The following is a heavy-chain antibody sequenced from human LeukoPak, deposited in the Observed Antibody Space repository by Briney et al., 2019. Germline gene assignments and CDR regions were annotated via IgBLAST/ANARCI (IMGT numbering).Heavy chain of an antibody. CDR3: ARQGGQPDYSDLYYFYYYIDV. Sequence: PSETLSLTCTVSGGSISSYYWGWIRQPPGKGLEWIGSIYYSGSTYYNPSLKSRVTISVDTSKNQFSLKLSSVTAADTAVYYCARQGGQPDYSDLYYFYYYIDVWGKGTTVTISS. CDR2: IYYSGST. CDR1: GGSISSYY. D-gene: IGHD4-17*01. V-gene: IGHV4-39*01. J-gene: IGHJ6*03.